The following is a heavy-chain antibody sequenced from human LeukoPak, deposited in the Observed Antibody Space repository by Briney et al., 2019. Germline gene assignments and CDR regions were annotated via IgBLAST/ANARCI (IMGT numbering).Heavy chain of an antibody. D-gene: IGHD6-13*01. CDR3: ARVFFSGGSYSSSFPWFDP. V-gene: IGHV1-8*01. CDR1: GYAFTSYD. CDR2: MNPNSGNT. J-gene: IGHJ5*02. Sequence: GASVKVSCKASGYAFTSYDINWVRQATGQGLEWMGWMNPNSGNTGYAQKFQGRVTMTRNTSISTAYMELSSLRSEDTAVYYCARVFFSGGSYSSSFPWFDPWGQGPLVTVSS.